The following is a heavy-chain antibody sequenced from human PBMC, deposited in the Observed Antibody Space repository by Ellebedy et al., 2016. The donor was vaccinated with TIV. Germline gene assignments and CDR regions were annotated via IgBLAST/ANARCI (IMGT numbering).Heavy chain of an antibody. CDR1: GFTFSTYS. D-gene: IGHD2-8*01. V-gene: IGHV3-48*04. CDR3: ARVRSVYHYMDV. Sequence: PGGSLRLSCVASGFTFSTYSMNWVRQAPGKGLEWVSYVSGSGKTTYYTDSVKVRFTISRDNAKNSLYLHMNSLRAEDTAMYYCARVRSVYHYMDVWGKGTMVTVSS. J-gene: IGHJ6*03. CDR2: VSGSGKTT.